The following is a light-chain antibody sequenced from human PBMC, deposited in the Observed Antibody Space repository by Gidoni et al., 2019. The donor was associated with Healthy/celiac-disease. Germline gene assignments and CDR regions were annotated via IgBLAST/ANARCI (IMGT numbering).Light chain of an antibody. J-gene: IGKJ5*01. CDR1: QSVSSY. CDR3: QQRSNWPPAVT. CDR2: DAS. V-gene: IGKV3-11*01. Sequence: EIVLTQSSATLSLSPGERATLSCRASQSVSSYLAWYQQKPGQAPRLLIYDASNRATGIPARFRCSGSGTDFTLTISSLEPEDFAVYYCQQRSNWPPAVTFGQGTRLEIK.